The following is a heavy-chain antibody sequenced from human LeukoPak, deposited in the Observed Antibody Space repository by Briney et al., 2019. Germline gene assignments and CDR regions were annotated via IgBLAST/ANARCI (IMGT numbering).Heavy chain of an antibody. J-gene: IGHJ5*02. Sequence: SQTLSLTCAVSGGSISSGGYSWSWIRQPPGKGLEWIGYIYHSGSTHYNPTLNSRVTISVDRSKIQSSLKLSSVTAADTAVYYCARAGGSGKQGGKFDPWGQGTLVTVSS. CDR2: IYHSGST. CDR1: GGSISSGGYS. D-gene: IGHD3-10*01. V-gene: IGHV4-30-2*01. CDR3: ARAGGSGKQGGKFDP.